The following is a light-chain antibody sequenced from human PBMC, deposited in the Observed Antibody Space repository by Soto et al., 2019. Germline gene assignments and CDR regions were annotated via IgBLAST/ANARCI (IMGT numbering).Light chain of an antibody. CDR3: QQYGGSPRT. V-gene: IGKV3-20*01. CDR1: QSINSF. CDR2: GAP. J-gene: IGKJ1*01. Sequence: EIVLTQSPGTLSLSPGEGATLSCRASQSINSFLAWYQQRRGQAPRLLIHGAPNRATGIPARFSGSGSGTDFTLTISRLEPEDFAVYYCQQYGGSPRTFGQGTKVDIK.